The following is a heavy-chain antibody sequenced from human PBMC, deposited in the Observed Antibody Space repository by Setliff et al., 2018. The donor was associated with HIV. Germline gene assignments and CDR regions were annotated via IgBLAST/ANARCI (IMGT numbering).Heavy chain of an antibody. CDR1: GGSVSGYF. J-gene: IGHJ6*03. CDR2: IYYDGTT. CDR3: ARATFGSTSSGINYYMDV. D-gene: IGHD3-10*01. V-gene: IGHV4-59*02. Sequence: SETLSLTCTVSGGSVSGYFWSWIRRPPGRGLEWIGYIYYDGTTNSNPSLKSRVTISVTTSKNQFSLKLSSVTAADTALYFCARATFGSTSSGINYYMDVWGKGTTVTVSS.